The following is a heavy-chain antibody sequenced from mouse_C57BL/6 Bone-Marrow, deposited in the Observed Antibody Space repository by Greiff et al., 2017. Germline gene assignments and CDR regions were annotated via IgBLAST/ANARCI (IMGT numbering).Heavy chain of an antibody. Sequence: QVQLQQSGPELVKPGASVKISCKASGYAFSSSWMNWVKQRPGKGLEWIGRIYPGDGDTNYNGKFKGKATLTADKSSSTAYMQLSSLTSEDSAVYFCASEGLTGPWFAYWGQGTTLTVSS. J-gene: IGHJ2*01. CDR2: IYPGDGDT. CDR3: ASEGLTGPWFAY. D-gene: IGHD4-1*01. V-gene: IGHV1-82*01. CDR1: GYAFSSSW.